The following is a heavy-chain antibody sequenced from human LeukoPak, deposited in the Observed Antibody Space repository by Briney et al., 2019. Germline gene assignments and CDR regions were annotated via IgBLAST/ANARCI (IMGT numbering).Heavy chain of an antibody. J-gene: IGHJ4*02. V-gene: IGHV4-4*02. CDR2: IYHSGST. CDR3: ARGYSSSWTRSLDY. CDR1: GGSISSSNW. Sequence: SETLSLTCAVSGGSISSSNWWSWVRPPPGKGLEWIGEIYHSGSTNYNPSLKSRVTISVDKSKNQFSLKLSSVTAADTAVYYCARGYSSSWTRSLDYGGQGTLVTVS. D-gene: IGHD6-13*01.